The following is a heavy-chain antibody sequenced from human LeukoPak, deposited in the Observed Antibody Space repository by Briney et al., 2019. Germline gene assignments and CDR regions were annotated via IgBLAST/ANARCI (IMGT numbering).Heavy chain of an antibody. V-gene: IGHV3-30-3*01. J-gene: IGHJ4*02. Sequence: GRSLRLSCAASGFTFSSYAMHWVRQAPGKGLEWVAVISYDGSNKNYADSVKGRFTISRDDSKNTLYLQMNSLKTEDTAVYYCTTDHMVRGVIGTYWGQGTLVTVSS. D-gene: IGHD3-10*01. CDR1: GFTFSSYA. CDR3: TTDHMVRGVIGTY. CDR2: ISYDGSNK.